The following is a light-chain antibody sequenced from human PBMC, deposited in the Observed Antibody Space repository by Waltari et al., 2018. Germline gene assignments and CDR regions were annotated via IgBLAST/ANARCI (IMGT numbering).Light chain of an antibody. CDR1: ASNIGNNL. V-gene: IGLV1-44*01. J-gene: IGLJ3*02. Sequence: QSVLTQPPSASGTPGQRVTISCSGSASNIGNNLVNWYQQLPGKAPKLPIYRSDQRPASVPDRFSGSKSGTSACLAISGLQSEDEADYYSAAWDDSLNGHWVFGGGTKVTVL. CDR2: RSD. CDR3: AAWDDSLNGHWV.